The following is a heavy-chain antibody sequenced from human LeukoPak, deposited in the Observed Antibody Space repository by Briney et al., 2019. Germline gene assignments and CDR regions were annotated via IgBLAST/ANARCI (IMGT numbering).Heavy chain of an antibody. J-gene: IGHJ4*02. CDR2: IDSSSYNI. V-gene: IGHV3-21*01. D-gene: IGHD3-22*01. Sequence: GGSLRLSCAASGFTFSDYSMNWVRQAPGKGLEWVSSIDSSSYNIYYADSVKGRFTISRDNAQSSVFLQMNSLRAEDTAVYYCARDLAYYYDRNYDWGQGTLVTVSS. CDR1: GFTFSDYS. CDR3: ARDLAYYYDRNYD.